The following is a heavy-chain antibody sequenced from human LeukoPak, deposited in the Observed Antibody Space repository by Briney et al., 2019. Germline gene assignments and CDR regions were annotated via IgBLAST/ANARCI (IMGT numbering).Heavy chain of an antibody. CDR3: ARGGAMTGTRGYFQH. D-gene: IGHD6-19*01. CDR2: IYYSGNT. Sequence: SETLSLTCTVSGGSISSYYWSWIRQPPGKGLEWIGYIYYSGNTNYNPSLKSRVTISVDTSKNQFSLNLSSVTAADTAMYYCARGGAMTGTRGYFQHWGQGTLVTVSS. V-gene: IGHV4-59*01. J-gene: IGHJ1*01. CDR1: GGSISSYY.